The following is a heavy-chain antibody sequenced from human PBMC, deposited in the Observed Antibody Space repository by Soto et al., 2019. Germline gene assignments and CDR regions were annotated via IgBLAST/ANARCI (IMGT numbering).Heavy chain of an antibody. CDR1: GGSITNTTYY. V-gene: IGHV4-39*01. D-gene: IGHD6-13*01. Sequence: SETLSLTCTVSGGSITNTTYYWGWIRQPPGKGLEWIASIYSGGNTYYNPSLKSRVTISVATSKNQFSLKLASVTAADTAVYYCARLPSLAAAGTFYYFGMDVWGQGTTVTV. CDR3: ARLPSLAAAGTFYYFGMDV. J-gene: IGHJ6*02. CDR2: IYSGGNT.